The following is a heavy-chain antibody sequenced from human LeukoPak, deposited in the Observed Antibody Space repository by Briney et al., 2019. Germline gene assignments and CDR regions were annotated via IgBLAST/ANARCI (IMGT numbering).Heavy chain of an antibody. J-gene: IGHJ6*02. V-gene: IGHV1-69*04. CDR1: GGTFSSYA. CDR2: IIPILGIA. CDR3: ASDNLYYYYGMDV. D-gene: IGHD1-1*01. Sequence: SVKVSCKASGGTFSSYAISWVRQAPGQGLEWMGRIIPILGIANYAQRFQGRVTITADKSTSTAYMELSSLRSEDTAVYYCASDNLYYYYGMDVWGQGTTVTVSS.